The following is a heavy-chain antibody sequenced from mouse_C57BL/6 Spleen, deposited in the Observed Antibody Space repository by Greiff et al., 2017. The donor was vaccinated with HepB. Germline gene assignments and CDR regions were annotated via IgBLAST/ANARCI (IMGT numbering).Heavy chain of an antibody. CDR2: ISYDGSN. V-gene: IGHV3-6*01. J-gene: IGHJ2*01. CDR1: GYSITSGYY. CDR3: ARENDYYY. Sequence: VQLQQSGPGLVKPSQSLSLTCSVTGYSITSGYYWNWIRQFPGNKLEWMGYISYDGSNNYNPSLKNRISITRDTSKNQFFLKLNSVTTEDTATYYCARENDYYYWGQGTTLTVSS. D-gene: IGHD2-4*01.